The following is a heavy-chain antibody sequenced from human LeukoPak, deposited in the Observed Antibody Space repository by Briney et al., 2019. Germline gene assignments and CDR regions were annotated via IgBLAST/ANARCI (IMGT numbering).Heavy chain of an antibody. V-gene: IGHV3-64*01. J-gene: IGHJ3*02. CDR2: ISSNGGST. CDR1: GFTFSNYA. Sequence: GGSLRLSCAASGFTFSNYAMHWVRQAPGKGLEYVSAISSNGGSTYYANSVKGRFTISRDNSKNTLYLQMGSLRAEDMAVYYCARDQYRGTTVVTPGPFDIWGQGTMVTVSS. D-gene: IGHD4-23*01. CDR3: ARDQYRGTTVVTPGPFDI.